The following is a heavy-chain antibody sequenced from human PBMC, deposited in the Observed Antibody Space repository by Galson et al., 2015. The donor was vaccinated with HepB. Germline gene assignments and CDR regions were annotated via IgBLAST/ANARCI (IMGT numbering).Heavy chain of an antibody. Sequence: SLRLSCAGSGFTFSDYFMSWIRQAPGKGLEWISYISSSGTHINYADSVKGRFTISRDNAKNSVYLHMNSLRADDSAVYYCAAWWVAQAWYFFDQWGQGTLVTVSS. CDR1: GFTFSDYF. CDR2: ISSSGTHI. J-gene: IGHJ4*02. D-gene: IGHD2-15*01. CDR3: AAWWVAQAWYFFDQ. V-gene: IGHV3-11*03.